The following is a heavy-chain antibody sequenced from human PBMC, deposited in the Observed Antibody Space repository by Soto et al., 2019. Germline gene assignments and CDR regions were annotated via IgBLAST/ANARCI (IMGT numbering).Heavy chain of an antibody. CDR2: IYHTGSA. V-gene: IGHV4-34*01. CDR3: ARVANRLTYYYGSGSYYNGWFDP. CDR1: GGNNY. Sequence: PSETLSLTCTVSGGNNYWSWVRQPPGKGLEWIGQIYHTGSANYNPSLKSRVTVSIDTSKNQFSLKLYSVTAADTAVYYCARVANRLTYYYGSGSYYNGWFDPWGQGTLVTVSS. J-gene: IGHJ5*02. D-gene: IGHD3-10*01.